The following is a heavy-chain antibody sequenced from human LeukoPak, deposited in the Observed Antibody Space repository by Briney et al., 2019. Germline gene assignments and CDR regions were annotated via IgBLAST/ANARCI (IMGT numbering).Heavy chain of an antibody. D-gene: IGHD6-19*01. Sequence: GGSLRLSCAASGFTFRDYGMSWVRQAPGKGLEWVSVVSDSGSSAYYTDSVKGRFTISRDNSKNTLYLQMNSLRAEDTAVYYCAKGPKVAGTSWFDPWGQGTLVTVSS. CDR3: AKGPKVAGTSWFDP. CDR1: GFTFRDYG. J-gene: IGHJ5*02. V-gene: IGHV3-23*01. CDR2: VSDSGSSA.